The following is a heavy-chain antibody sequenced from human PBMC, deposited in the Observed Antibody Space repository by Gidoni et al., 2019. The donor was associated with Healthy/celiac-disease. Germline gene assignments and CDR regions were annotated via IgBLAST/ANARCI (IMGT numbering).Heavy chain of an antibody. D-gene: IGHD3-3*01. CDR2: ISGSVGST. CDR3: AKTTYYDFWRGDPWFDP. J-gene: IGHJ5*02. V-gene: IGHV3-23*01. CDR1: GFTFSSYA. Sequence: EVQLLESGGGLVQPGGSLRLSCAAAGFTFSSYAMSWVRQAPGKGLEWVSAISGSVGSTYYADSVKVRFTISRDNSKNTLYLQMNSLRAEDTAVYYCAKTTYYDFWRGDPWFDPWGQGTLVTVSS.